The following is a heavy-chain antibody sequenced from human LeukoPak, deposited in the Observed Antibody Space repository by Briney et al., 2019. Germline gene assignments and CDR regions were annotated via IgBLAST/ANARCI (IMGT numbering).Heavy chain of an antibody. D-gene: IGHD3-10*01. J-gene: IGHJ4*02. CDR3: VNGGVILPYFDY. Sequence: GGSLRLSCAASGFTFSSYGMHWVRQAPGKGLEWVAVISYDGSNKYYADSVKGRFTISRDNSKNTLYLQMNSLRAEDTAVYYCVNGGVILPYFDYWGQGTLVTVSS. CDR1: GFTFSSYG. V-gene: IGHV3-30*18. CDR2: ISYDGSNK.